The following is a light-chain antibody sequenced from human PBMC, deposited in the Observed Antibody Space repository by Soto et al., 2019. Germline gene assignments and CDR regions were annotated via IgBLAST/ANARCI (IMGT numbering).Light chain of an antibody. V-gene: IGLV1-44*01. CDR1: SSNVGSNT. Sequence: QSVLTQPRSVSGSPGQRVTISCYGSSSNVGSNTVSWYQQFPGTAPKLLIHSNNKRPSGVPDRFSGSKSGTSASLAISGLQSEDEADYYCAAWDDSLNASVFGGGTKVTAL. CDR3: AAWDDSLNASV. CDR2: SNN. J-gene: IGLJ1*01.